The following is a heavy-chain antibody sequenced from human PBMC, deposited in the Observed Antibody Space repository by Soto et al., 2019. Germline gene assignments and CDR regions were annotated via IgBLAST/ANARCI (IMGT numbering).Heavy chain of an antibody. CDR3: ARDPAYVDLVATIGLLNEVLNY. CDR2: IIPILGIA. CDR1: GGTFSSYT. D-gene: IGHD5-12*01. V-gene: IGHV1-69*04. Sequence: GPSVKVSCKASGGTFSSYTISWVRQAPGQGLEWMGRIIPILGIANYAQKFQGRVTITADKSTSTAYMELSSLRSEDTAVYYCARDPAYVDLVATIGLLNEVLNYWGQGTRVTVSS. J-gene: IGHJ4*02.